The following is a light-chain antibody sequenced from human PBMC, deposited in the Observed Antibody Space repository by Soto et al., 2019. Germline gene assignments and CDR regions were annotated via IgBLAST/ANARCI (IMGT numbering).Light chain of an antibody. J-gene: IGKJ1*01. Sequence: EIVLTQSPGTLSLSPGERATLSCRASQSVRSSYLAWYQQNPGQPPRLLIYDATNRATGIPDRFSGSGSGTEFTLTISRLEPEALAVYYCQQYGSSPWTFGQGTKVEIK. CDR1: QSVRSSY. V-gene: IGKV3-20*01. CDR3: QQYGSSPWT. CDR2: DAT.